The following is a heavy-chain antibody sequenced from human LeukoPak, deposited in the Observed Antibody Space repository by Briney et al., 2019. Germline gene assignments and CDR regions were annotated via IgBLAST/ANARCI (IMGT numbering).Heavy chain of an antibody. CDR1: GGSFSGYY. J-gene: IGHJ5*02. V-gene: IGHV4-34*01. CDR3: AREEDCSSTSCRYLNWFDP. Sequence: SETLSLTCAVYGGSFSGYYWSWIRQPPGKGLEWIGEINHSGSTNYNPSLKSRVTISVDTSKNQFSLKLSSVTAADTAVYYCAREEDCSSTSCRYLNWFDPWGQGTLVTVSS. CDR2: INHSGST. D-gene: IGHD2-2*01.